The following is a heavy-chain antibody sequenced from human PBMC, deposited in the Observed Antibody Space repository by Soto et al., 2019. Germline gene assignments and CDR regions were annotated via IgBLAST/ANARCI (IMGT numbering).Heavy chain of an antibody. D-gene: IGHD3-10*01. V-gene: IGHV6-1*01. CDR3: ARGSYYSFGV. CDR1: GDNVSSTSTA. CDR2: TYYRSNWYS. J-gene: IGHJ4*02. Sequence: SQVLSLTCSISGDNVSSTSTAWSWIGQSPSRGLEWLGRTYYRSNWYSDYAVSVKSRITINPDTSKNQFSLQLKSVTPEDTAVYYCARGSYYSFGVWGRGTLATVSS.